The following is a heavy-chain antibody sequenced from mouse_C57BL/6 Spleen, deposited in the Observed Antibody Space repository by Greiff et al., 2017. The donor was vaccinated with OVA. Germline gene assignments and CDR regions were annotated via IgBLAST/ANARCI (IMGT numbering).Heavy chain of an antibody. D-gene: IGHD1-1*01. CDR3: TTGYYGSSWYFDV. V-gene: IGHV14-4*01. CDR2: IDPENGDT. Sequence: VQLKQSGAELVRPGASVKLSCTASGFNIKDDYMHWVKQRPEQGLEWIGWIDPENGDTEYASNFQGKATITADTSSNTAYLQLSSLPSEDTAVYYCTTGYYGSSWYFDVWGTGTTVTVSS. J-gene: IGHJ1*03. CDR1: GFNIKDDY.